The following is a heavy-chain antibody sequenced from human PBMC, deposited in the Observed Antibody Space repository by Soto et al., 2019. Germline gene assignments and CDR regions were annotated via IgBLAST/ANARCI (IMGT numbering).Heavy chain of an antibody. V-gene: IGHV4-39*01. CDR3: ATGRSGSGWYAEHF. Sequence: LTCTVSNDSIRSGTYYWAWIRQPPGRGLEWIGSLSYLGTTDYNPSLKSRVTISKDASKNQFSLKLTSMTAADTAVYYCATGRSGSGWYAEHFWGQGPLVTVSS. D-gene: IGHD6-19*01. J-gene: IGHJ4*02. CDR2: LSYLGTT. CDR1: NDSIRSGTYY.